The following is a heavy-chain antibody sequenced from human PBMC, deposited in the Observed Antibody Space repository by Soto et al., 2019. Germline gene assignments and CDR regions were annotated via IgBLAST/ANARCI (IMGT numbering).Heavy chain of an antibody. CDR3: AADNRYYGSGSYSRYYYYYYGMDV. Sequence: EASVKVSCKASGFTFTSSAVQWVRQARGQRLEWIGWIVVGSGNTNYAQKFQERVTITRDMSTSTAYMELSSLRSEDTAVYYCAADNRYYGSGSYSRYYYYYYGMDVWGQGTTVTVSS. J-gene: IGHJ6*02. CDR2: IVVGSGNT. CDR1: GFTFTSSA. D-gene: IGHD3-10*01. V-gene: IGHV1-58*01.